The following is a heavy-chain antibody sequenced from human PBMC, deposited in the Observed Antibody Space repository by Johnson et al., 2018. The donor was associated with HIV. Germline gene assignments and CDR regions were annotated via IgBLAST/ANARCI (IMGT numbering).Heavy chain of an antibody. V-gene: IGHV3-9*01. CDR2: ISWNSGSI. J-gene: IGHJ3*02. Sequence: VQLVESGGGVVQPGRSLRLSCAASGFTFSSYGMHWVRQAPGKGLEWVSGISWNSGSIGYADSVKGRFTISRDNAKNSLYLQMNSLRAEDTAVYYCAREKKMGGTFDIWCQGTKVTVSS. D-gene: IGHD5-24*01. CDR1: GFTFSSYG. CDR3: AREKKMGGTFDI.